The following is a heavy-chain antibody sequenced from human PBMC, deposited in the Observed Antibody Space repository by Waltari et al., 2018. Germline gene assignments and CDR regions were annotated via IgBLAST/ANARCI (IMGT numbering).Heavy chain of an antibody. D-gene: IGHD4-17*01. V-gene: IGHV4-59*11. CDR3: ARALHDGDYHPFGY. CDR2: IYYTGST. Sequence: QVQLQESGPGLVKPSETLALTCTVSGGSITSHYWSWIRQPPGKGLEWIANIYYTGSTNYNPSRKSRVTISVDTSKNQFSLILNSVTAADTAVYYCARALHDGDYHPFGYWGQGTLVTVSS. J-gene: IGHJ4*02. CDR1: GGSITSHY.